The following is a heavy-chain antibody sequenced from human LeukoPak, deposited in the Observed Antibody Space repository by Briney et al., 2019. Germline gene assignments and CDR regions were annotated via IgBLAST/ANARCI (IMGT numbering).Heavy chain of an antibody. CDR3: ARENGGNYYASGSLTYYYYMDV. D-gene: IGHD3-10*01. J-gene: IGHJ6*03. V-gene: IGHV3-74*01. CDR2: IKTDGSDT. CDR1: GFTFSSYW. Sequence: TGGSLRLSCAASGFTFSSYWMHWVRQAPGKGLVWVSRIKTDGSDTNYADSVKGRFTISRDNAKNTLYLQMNSLRAEDTAVYYCARENGGNYYASGSLTYYYYMDVWGKGTTVTVSS.